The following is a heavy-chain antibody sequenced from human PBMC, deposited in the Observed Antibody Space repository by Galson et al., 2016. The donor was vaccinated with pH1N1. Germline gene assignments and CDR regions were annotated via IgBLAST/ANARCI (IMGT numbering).Heavy chain of an antibody. CDR3: VKDSDDGGQLR. CDR1: GFTFNSNA. D-gene: IGHD4-23*01. J-gene: IGHJ4*02. Sequence: SLRLSCAASGFTFNSNAMHWVRQAPGKGLEWVAFIRFDGSKKYYADSVKGRFTISRDNSRATLFLQMNSLTPEDTAVYYCVKDSDDGGQLRWGQGTLVTVSS. CDR2: IRFDGSKK. V-gene: IGHV3-30*02.